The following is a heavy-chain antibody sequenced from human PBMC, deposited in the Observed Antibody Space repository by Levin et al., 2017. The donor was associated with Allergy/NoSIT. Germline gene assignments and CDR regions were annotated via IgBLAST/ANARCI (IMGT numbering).Heavy chain of an antibody. CDR1: GFTFSSYG. CDR3: AKFYGPGGNFDY. V-gene: IGHV3-30*18. CDR2: ISYDGSNK. D-gene: IGHD3-16*01. Sequence: PGGSLRLSCAASGFTFSSYGMHWVRQAPGKGLEWVAVISYDGSNKYYADSVKGRFTISRDNSKNTLYLQMNSLRAEDTAVYYCAKFYGPGGNFDYWGQGTLVTVSS. J-gene: IGHJ4*02.